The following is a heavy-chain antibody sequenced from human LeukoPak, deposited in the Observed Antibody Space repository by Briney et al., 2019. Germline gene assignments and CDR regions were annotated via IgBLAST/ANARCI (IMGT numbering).Heavy chain of an antibody. CDR3: ARAPSWGGLSSGSYYFDY. J-gene: IGHJ4*02. Sequence: ASVKVPCKASGYTFTNYDINWVRQATGQGLEWMGWMNPNSGNTGYAQKFQGRVTITRNTSISTAYMELSSLRSDDTAVYYCARAPSWGGLSSGSYYFDYWGQGTLVTVSS. CDR2: MNPNSGNT. CDR1: GYTFTNYD. V-gene: IGHV1-8*03. D-gene: IGHD6-19*01.